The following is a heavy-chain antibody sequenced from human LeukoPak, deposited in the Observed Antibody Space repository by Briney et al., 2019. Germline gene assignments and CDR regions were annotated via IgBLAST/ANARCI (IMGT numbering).Heavy chain of an antibody. Sequence: GGSLRLSCAASGFTFSSYAMSWVRQAPGKGLEWVSALSGGGDSTYYADSVKGRFTISRDNSRSTLYLQINSLGAEDTAVYYCAKPLEYSTSNYYYMDVRGKGTTVAVSS. V-gene: IGHV3-23*01. CDR1: GFTFSSYA. CDR2: LSGGGDST. CDR3: AKPLEYSTSNYYYMDV. J-gene: IGHJ6*03. D-gene: IGHD6-6*01.